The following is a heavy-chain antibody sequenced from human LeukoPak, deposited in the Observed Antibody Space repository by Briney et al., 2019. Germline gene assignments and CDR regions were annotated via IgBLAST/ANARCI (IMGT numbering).Heavy chain of an antibody. V-gene: IGHV4-59*08. CDR2: IHSSEGT. D-gene: IGHD4-17*01. CDR1: GGSLNGYC. CDR3: ARHVYGEGMVV. Sequence: SETLSLTCTVSGGSLNGYCWGWIRQPPGKGLECIGYIHSSEGTAHNASLKSRLTISLDTSKNQFSLTLSSVTAADTAVYYCARHVYGEGMVVWGKGTTVTVSS. J-gene: IGHJ6*04.